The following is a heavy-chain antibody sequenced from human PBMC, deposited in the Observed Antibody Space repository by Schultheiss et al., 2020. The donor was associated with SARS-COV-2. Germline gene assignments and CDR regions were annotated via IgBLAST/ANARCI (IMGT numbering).Heavy chain of an antibody. CDR2: IYSGGST. D-gene: IGHD3-22*01. CDR3: ARVDSSGYYDY. V-gene: IGHV3-23*03. J-gene: IGHJ4*02. Sequence: GESLKISCAASGFTFSSYAMSWVRQAPGKGLEWVSVIYSGGSTYYADSVKGRFTISRDNSKNTLYLQMNSLRAEDTAVYYCARVDSSGYYDYWGQGTLVTVSS. CDR1: GFTFSSYA.